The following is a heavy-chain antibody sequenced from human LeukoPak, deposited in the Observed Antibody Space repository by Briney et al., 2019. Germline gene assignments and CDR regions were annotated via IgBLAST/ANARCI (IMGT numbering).Heavy chain of an antibody. CDR2: ISSSSSCT. Sequence: GGSLRLSCAASGLTFSDYYMSWIRQAPGKGLEWVSYISSSSSCTNYADSVKGRFTISRDNAKNSLYLQMNSLRAEDTAVYYCARTPRYCSGGSCFDYWGQGTLVTVSS. CDR3: ARTPRYCSGGSCFDY. CDR1: GLTFSDYY. J-gene: IGHJ4*02. D-gene: IGHD2-15*01. V-gene: IGHV3-11*06.